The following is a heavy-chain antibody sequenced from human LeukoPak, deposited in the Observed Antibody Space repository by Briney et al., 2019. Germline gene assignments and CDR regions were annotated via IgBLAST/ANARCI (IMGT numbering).Heavy chain of an antibody. D-gene: IGHD3-16*01. J-gene: IGHJ5*02. CDR2: INHSGST. Sequence: PSETLSLTCAVYGGSFSGYYWSWIRRPPGKGLEWIGEINHSGSTNYNPSLKSRVTISVDTSKNQFSLKLSSVTAADTAVYYCARGGGAWGQGTLVTVSS. V-gene: IGHV4-34*01. CDR1: GGSFSGYY. CDR3: ARGGGA.